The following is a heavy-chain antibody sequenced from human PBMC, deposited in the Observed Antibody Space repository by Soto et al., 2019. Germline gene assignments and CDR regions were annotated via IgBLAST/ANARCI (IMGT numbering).Heavy chain of an antibody. D-gene: IGHD2-21*02. Sequence: PGGSLRLSCVASGFTFGNYYMTWIRQAPGKGLESVSYISHSGVTIYYTDSVKGRFTISRDNSKNSVHLQMNSLGAEDTAVYFCARGMMQVTPAYYFYSMDVWGRGTTVTVSS. J-gene: IGHJ6*01. CDR2: ISHSGVTI. CDR1: GFTFGNYY. V-gene: IGHV3-11*01. CDR3: ARGMMQVTPAYYFYSMDV.